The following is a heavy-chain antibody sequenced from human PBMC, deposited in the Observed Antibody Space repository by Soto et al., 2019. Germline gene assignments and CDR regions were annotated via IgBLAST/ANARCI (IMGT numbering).Heavy chain of an antibody. CDR3: AMEYCSRTSCYRDY. Sequence: QVQLVQSGAEVKKPGSSVKVSCKASGGTFSSYTISWVRQAPGQGLEWMGRIIPILGIANYAQKFQGRVTITADKSTSTAYTELSSLRSEDTAVYSCAMEYCSRTSCYRDYWGQGTLVTVSS. V-gene: IGHV1-69*02. CDR2: IIPILGIA. D-gene: IGHD2-2*02. CDR1: GGTFSSYT. J-gene: IGHJ4*02.